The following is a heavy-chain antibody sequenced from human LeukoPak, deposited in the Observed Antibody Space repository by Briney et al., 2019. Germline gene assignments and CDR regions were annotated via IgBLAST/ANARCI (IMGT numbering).Heavy chain of an antibody. CDR3: TTGYCSSTSCYPVEYGMDV. V-gene: IGHV3-15*01. CDR2: IKSKTDGGTT. J-gene: IGHJ6*04. CDR1: GFTFSNAW. Sequence: PGGSLRLSCAASGFTFSNAWMSWVRQAPGKGLEWVGRIKSKTDGGTTDYAAPVKGRFTISRDDSKNTLYLQMNSLKTEDTAVYYCTTGYCSSTSCYPVEYGMDVWGKGTTVTVFS. D-gene: IGHD2-2*01.